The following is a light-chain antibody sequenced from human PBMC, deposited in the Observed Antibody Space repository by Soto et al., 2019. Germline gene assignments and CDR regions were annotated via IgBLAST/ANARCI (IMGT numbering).Light chain of an antibody. CDR1: QSISSSF. CDR3: QQYNTWPPIT. Sequence: EIVLTQSPCILSLSPGERASLSCWASQSISSSFLACYQQKPGQAPRLLICGSSSRATGIPDRFGFTGSGTGFTLTISRLEPEDFAVYYCQQYNTWPPITFGQGTRLE. V-gene: IGKV3-20*01. J-gene: IGKJ5*01. CDR2: GSS.